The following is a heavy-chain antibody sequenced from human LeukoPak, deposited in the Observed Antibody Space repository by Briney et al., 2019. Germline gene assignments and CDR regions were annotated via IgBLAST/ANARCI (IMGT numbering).Heavy chain of an antibody. Sequence: GGSLRLSCAASGFTVSSNYMSWVRQAPGKGLEWVSVIYSGGSTYYADSVKGRFTISRDNSKNTLYLQMNSLTAADTAVYYCARDKGLYSIKSPDAFDIWGQGTMVTVSS. D-gene: IGHD6-13*01. V-gene: IGHV3-53*01. CDR1: GFTVSSNY. CDR2: IYSGGST. CDR3: ARDKGLYSIKSPDAFDI. J-gene: IGHJ3*02.